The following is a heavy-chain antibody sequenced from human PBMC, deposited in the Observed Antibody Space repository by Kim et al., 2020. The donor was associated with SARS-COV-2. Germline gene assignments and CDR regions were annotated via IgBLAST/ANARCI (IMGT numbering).Heavy chain of an antibody. CDR3: ARSIAALVMGGMDV. J-gene: IGHJ6*02. D-gene: IGHD6-6*01. Sequence: SVKVSCKASGGTFSSYAISWVRQAPGQGLEWMGGIIPIFGTANYAQKFQGRVTITADESTSTAYMELSSLRSEDTAVYYCARSIAALVMGGMDVWGQGTTVTVSS. V-gene: IGHV1-69*13. CDR1: GGTFSSYA. CDR2: IIPIFGTA.